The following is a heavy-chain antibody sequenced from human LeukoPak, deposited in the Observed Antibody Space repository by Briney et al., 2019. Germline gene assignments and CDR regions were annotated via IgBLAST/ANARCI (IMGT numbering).Heavy chain of an antibody. CDR1: GGSFSGYY. CDR3: ARGIRMGYYYYGMDV. Sequence: PSETLSLTCAVYGGSFSGYYWSWIRQPPGKGLEWIGEINHSGSTNYNPSLKSRVTISVDTSKNQFSLKLSSVTAADTAVYYCARGIRMGYYYYGMDVWGQGTTVTVSS. D-gene: IGHD3-16*01. J-gene: IGHJ6*02. V-gene: IGHV4-34*01. CDR2: INHSGST.